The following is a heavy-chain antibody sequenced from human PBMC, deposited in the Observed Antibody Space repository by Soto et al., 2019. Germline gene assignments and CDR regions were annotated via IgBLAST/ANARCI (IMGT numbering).Heavy chain of an antibody. J-gene: IGHJ4*02. CDR1: GFTVSSNY. D-gene: IGHD3-22*01. CDR2: IYRGGST. V-gene: IGHV3-66*01. Sequence: PGGSLRLSCAASGFTVSSNYMSWVRQAPGKGLEWVSIIYRGGSTYYADSVKGRFTISRDNSKNTLYLQMNSLRAEDTAVYYCARADYYDSGGYYYVWYWGQGALFTVSS. CDR3: ARADYYDSGGYYYVWY.